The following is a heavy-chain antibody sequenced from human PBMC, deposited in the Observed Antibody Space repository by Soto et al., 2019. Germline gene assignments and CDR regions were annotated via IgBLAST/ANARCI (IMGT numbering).Heavy chain of an antibody. D-gene: IGHD3-16*01. J-gene: IGHJ4*02. V-gene: IGHV4-34*01. CDR2: INDSGST. CDR1: GGSFRGYF. CDR3: QGGDF. Sequence: SETLSLTCAVSGGSFRGYFWSWIRQSPDKGLEWIGEINDSGSTYYNPSFKSRLTISVDTSKSQISLTLTSVAAADSAVYYCQGGDFWGQGTRVTVSS.